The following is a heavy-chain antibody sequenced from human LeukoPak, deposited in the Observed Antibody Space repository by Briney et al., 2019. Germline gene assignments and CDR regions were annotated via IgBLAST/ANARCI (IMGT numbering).Heavy chain of an antibody. D-gene: IGHD3-10*01. V-gene: IGHV4-38-2*02. CDR3: ARRRLYDSGRFD. Sequence: SETLSLTCTVSGYTLSSAYYWGWIRQPPGKGLEWLGTLYHRGNTFYNPSLKGRVTISVDTSKNQFSLSVTSVTAADTAVYFCARRRLYDSGRFDWGQGTLVTVSS. J-gene: IGHJ4*02. CDR1: GYTLSSAYY. CDR2: LYHRGNT.